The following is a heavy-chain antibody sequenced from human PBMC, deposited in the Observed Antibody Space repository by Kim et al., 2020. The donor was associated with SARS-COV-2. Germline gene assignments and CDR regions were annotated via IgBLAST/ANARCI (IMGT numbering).Heavy chain of an antibody. J-gene: IGHJ4*02. CDR3: AKARGSIVVVVEFDY. CDR1: GFTFSSYA. V-gene: IGHV3-23*01. D-gene: IGHD2-15*01. Sequence: GGSLRLSCAASGFTFSSYAMSWVRQAPGKGLEWVLAISGSGGSTYYADSVKGRFTISRDNSKNTRYLQMNSLRVEDTAEYYCAKARGSIVVVVEFDYWGQGTRVTVSS. CDR2: ISGSGGST.